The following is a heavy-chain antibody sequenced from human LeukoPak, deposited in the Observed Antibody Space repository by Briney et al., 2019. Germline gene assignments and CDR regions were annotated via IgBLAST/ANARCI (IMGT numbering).Heavy chain of an antibody. CDR2: FWYDGTDA. CDR3: ARDGFTTSHVFDI. Sequence: PGRSLRLSCAASGFTVSTYGMHWIRQAPGRGLEWVAFFWYDGTDAFYGDSVKGRFTITRDNSQNTLYLQMNSLRVEDTAVYYCARDGFTTSHVFDIWSQGTTVTVSP. V-gene: IGHV3-33*01. CDR1: GFTVSTYG. J-gene: IGHJ3*02. D-gene: IGHD1-14*01.